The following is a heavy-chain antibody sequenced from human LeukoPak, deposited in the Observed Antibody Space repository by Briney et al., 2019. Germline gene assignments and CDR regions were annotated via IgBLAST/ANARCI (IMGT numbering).Heavy chain of an antibody. CDR3: ARGGSSGWLNWFDP. D-gene: IGHD6-19*01. CDR2: IYYTGST. J-gene: IGHJ5*02. CDR1: GGSITSYY. V-gene: IGHV4-59*01. Sequence: SETLPLTCTVSGGSITSYYWSWIRQPPGKGLEWIGHIYYTGSTNYSPSLKSRVTISLDTSTNQFSLSLSSVTAADTAVYYCARGGSSGWLNWFDPWGQGTLVTVSS.